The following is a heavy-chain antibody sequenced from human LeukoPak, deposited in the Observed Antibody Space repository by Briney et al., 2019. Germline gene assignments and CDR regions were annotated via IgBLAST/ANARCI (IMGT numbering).Heavy chain of an antibody. Sequence: GSLRLSCAASRFTFSSYAMSWVRQAPGMRLEWVSTIGGSGGGIYYADSVKGRFTISRDNSQSTLYLQMNSLRAEDTAVYYCAKYRGFGDSYDSWGQGTLVTVSS. V-gene: IGHV3-23*01. CDR3: AKYRGFGDSYDS. J-gene: IGHJ4*02. D-gene: IGHD3-10*01. CDR1: RFTFSSYA. CDR2: IGGSGGGI.